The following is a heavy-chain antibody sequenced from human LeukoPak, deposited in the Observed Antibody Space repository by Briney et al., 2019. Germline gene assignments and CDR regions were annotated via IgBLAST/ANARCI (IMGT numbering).Heavy chain of an antibody. Sequence: PGGSLRLSCAASGFTFSRYWMHWVRQASGEGLVWVSRINSDGYSTTYADSVKGRFTISRDNAKNTLYLQMNSLRAEDTAVYYCARDLINYEFWSGLFDYWGQGTLVTVSS. V-gene: IGHV3-74*01. J-gene: IGHJ4*02. D-gene: IGHD3-3*01. CDR1: GFTFSRYW. CDR3: ARDLINYEFWSGLFDY. CDR2: INSDGYST.